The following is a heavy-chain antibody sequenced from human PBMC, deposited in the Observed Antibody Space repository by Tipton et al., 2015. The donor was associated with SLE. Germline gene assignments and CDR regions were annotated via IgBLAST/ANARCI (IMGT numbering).Heavy chain of an antibody. Sequence: SLRLSCAASGFTFSGFSMVWVRQAPGKGLEWVSYISSGSSTIYYADSVNGRFTISRDDAKNSLYLQMNSLRAEDTAVYYCAKDGARGYYYYGMDVWGQGTTVTVSS. J-gene: IGHJ6*02. CDR3: AKDGARGYYYYGMDV. V-gene: IGHV3-48*01. D-gene: IGHD3-16*01. CDR2: ISSGSSTI. CDR1: GFTFSGFS.